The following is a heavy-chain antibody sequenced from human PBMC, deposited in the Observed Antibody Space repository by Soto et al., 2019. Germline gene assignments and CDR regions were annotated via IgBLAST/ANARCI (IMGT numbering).Heavy chain of an antibody. J-gene: IGHJ4*02. V-gene: IGHV4-61*01. CDR2: IYYSGST. D-gene: IGHD3-22*01. CDR3: ARTRPVTYYYDSSGYPLGY. CDR1: GGSVSSGSYY. Sequence: SETLSLTCTVSGGSVSSGSYYWSWIRQPPGKGLEWIGYIYYSGSTNYNPSLKTRVTISVDTSKNQFSLKLSSVTAADTAVYYCARTRPVTYYYDSSGYPLGYWGQGTLVTVSS.